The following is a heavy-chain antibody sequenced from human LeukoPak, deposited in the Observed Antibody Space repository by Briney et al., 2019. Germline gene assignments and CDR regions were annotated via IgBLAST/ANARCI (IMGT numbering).Heavy chain of an antibody. V-gene: IGHV3-30-3*01. CDR1: GFTFSSYA. CDR3: ARVATGGYYYDSSGLGAFDI. CDR2: ISYDGSNK. J-gene: IGHJ3*02. Sequence: GRSLRLSCAASGFTFSSYAMHWVRQAPGKGLEWVAVISYDGSNKYYADSVKGRFTISRDNAKNSLYLQMNSLRAEDTAVYYCARVATGGYYYDSSGLGAFDIWGQGTMVTVSS. D-gene: IGHD3-22*01.